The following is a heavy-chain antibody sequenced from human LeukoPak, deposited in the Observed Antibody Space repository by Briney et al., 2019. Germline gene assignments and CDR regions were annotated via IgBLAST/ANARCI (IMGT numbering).Heavy chain of an antibody. V-gene: IGHV4-34*01. Sequence: SETLSLTCAVYGGSFSGYYWSWIRQPPGKGLEWIGGINHSGSTNYNPSLKSRVTISVDTSKNQFSLKLSSVTAADTAVYYCARGFVAYGDYGGDWGQGTLVTVSS. D-gene: IGHD4-17*01. CDR2: INHSGST. CDR3: ARGFVAYGDYGGD. CDR1: GGSFSGYY. J-gene: IGHJ4*02.